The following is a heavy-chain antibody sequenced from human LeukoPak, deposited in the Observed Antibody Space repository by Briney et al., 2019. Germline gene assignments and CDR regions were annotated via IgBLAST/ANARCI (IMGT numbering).Heavy chain of an antibody. V-gene: IGHV4-39*07. CDR3: ASGDYPDAFDI. CDR1: GGSIRSSTYY. CDR2: IYYSGST. D-gene: IGHD4-17*01. J-gene: IGHJ3*02. Sequence: SETLSLTCTVSGGSIRSSTYYWGWIRQPPGTGLEWIGSIYYSGSTYYNPSLKSRLTMSVDTSKNQLSLKLSSVTAADTAVYYCASGDYPDAFDIWGQGTMVTVSS.